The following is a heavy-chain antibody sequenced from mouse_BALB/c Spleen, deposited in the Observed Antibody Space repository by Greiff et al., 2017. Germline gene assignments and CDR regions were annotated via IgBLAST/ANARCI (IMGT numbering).Heavy chain of an antibody. CDR1: GFTFTDYY. CDR3: ARGYYYGSSYVDY. J-gene: IGHJ2*01. CDR2: IRNKANGYTT. D-gene: IGHD1-1*01. Sequence: EVQVVESGGGLVQPGGSLRLSCATSGFTFTDYYMSWVRQPPGKALEWLGFIRNKANGYTTEYSASVKGRFTISRDNSQSILYLQMNTLRAEDSATYYCARGYYYGSSYVDYWGQGTTLTVSS. V-gene: IGHV7-3*02.